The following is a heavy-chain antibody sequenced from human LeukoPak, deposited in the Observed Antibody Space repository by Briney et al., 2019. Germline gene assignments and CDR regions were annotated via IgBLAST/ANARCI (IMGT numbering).Heavy chain of an antibody. CDR2: IYYSGST. CDR1: GGSISSGGYY. V-gene: IGHV4-31*03. CDR3: ATPSEGSGSQFDY. J-gene: IGHJ4*02. D-gene: IGHD3-10*01. Sequence: SQTLSLTCTVSGGSISSGGYYWSWIRQHPGKGLEWIGYIYYSGSTYYNSSLKSRVTISVDTSKNQFSLKLSSVTAADTAVYYCATPSEGSGSQFDYWGQGTLVTVSS.